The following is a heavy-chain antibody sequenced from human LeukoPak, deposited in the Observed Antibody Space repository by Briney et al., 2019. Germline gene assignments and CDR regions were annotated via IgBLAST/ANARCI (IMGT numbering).Heavy chain of an antibody. CDR1: GFTFSSYG. D-gene: IGHD6-19*01. Sequence: GGSLRLSCAASGFTFSSYGMHWVRQAPGKGLEWVSYISSSGSTIYYADSVKGRFTISRDNAKNSLYLQMNSLRAEDTAVYYCARGGSVAAPIYWGQGTLVTVSS. CDR2: ISSSGSTI. CDR3: ARGGSVAAPIY. J-gene: IGHJ4*02. V-gene: IGHV3-48*04.